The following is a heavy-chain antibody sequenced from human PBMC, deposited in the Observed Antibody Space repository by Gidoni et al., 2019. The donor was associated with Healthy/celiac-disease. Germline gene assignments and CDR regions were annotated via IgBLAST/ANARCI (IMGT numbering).Heavy chain of an antibody. CDR2: IIPIFGTA. D-gene: IGHD3-22*01. CDR3: AREEGSAYYYDSSGYRY. V-gene: IGHV1-69*01. J-gene: IGHJ4*02. Sequence: QVQLVQSGAEVKKPGSSVKVSCKASEGTFSSYAISWVRQAPGQGREWMGGIIPIFGTANYAQKFQGRVTITADESTSTAYMELSSLRSEDTAVYYCAREEGSAYYYDSSGYRYWGQGTLVTVSS. CDR1: EGTFSSYA.